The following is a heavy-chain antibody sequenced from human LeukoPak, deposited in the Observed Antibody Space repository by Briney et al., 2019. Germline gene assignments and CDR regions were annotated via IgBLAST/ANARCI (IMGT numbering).Heavy chain of an antibody. CDR2: IYHSGST. CDR1: GYSISSGYY. V-gene: IGHV4-38-2*02. Sequence: SETLSLTCTVSGYSISSGYYWGWIRQPPGKGLEWIGSIYHSGSTYYNPSLKSRVTISVDTSKSQFSLKLSSVTAADTAVYYCARVTSGSYGRLGYWGQGTLVTVSS. CDR3: ARVTSGSYGRLGY. D-gene: IGHD3-16*01. J-gene: IGHJ4*02.